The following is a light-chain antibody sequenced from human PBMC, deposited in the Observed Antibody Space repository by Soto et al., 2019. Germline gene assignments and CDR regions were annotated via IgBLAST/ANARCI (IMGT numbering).Light chain of an antibody. CDR3: QQSYNPPRT. Sequence: DIQMTQSPSSLSASVVDRVTITCRASQSISAYLNWYQQKPGKAPNLLIYAASNLQSGVPSRFSASGSGTDFTLTITNLQPEDLATYYCQQSYNPPRTFVGGTKVEIK. CDR2: AAS. CDR1: QSISAY. J-gene: IGKJ4*01. V-gene: IGKV1-39*01.